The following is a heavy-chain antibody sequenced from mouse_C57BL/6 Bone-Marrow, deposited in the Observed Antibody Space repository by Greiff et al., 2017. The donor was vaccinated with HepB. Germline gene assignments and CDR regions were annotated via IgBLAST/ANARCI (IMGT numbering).Heavy chain of an antibody. CDR2: ISSGGSYT. CDR1: GFTFSSYG. J-gene: IGHJ1*03. Sequence: EVKLVESEGDLVKPGGSLKLSCAASGFTFSSYGMSWVRQTPDKRLEWVATISSGGSYTYYPDSVKGRFTISRDNAKNTLYLQMSSLKSEDTAMYYCARRSNGSSPYFDVWGTGTTVTVSS. V-gene: IGHV5-6*02. CDR3: ARRSNGSSPYFDV. D-gene: IGHD1-1*01.